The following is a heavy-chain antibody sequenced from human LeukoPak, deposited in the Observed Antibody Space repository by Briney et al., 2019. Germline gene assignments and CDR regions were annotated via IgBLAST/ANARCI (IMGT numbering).Heavy chain of an antibody. D-gene: IGHD1-26*01. Sequence: ASVKVSCKASGYTLTSYGISWVRQAPGQGLEWMGWISAYNGNTNYAQKLQGRVTMTTDTSTSTAYMELRSLRSDDTAVYYCARDMGFEWEPPDGDAFDIWGQGTMVTVSS. V-gene: IGHV1-18*01. J-gene: IGHJ3*02. CDR3: ARDMGFEWEPPDGDAFDI. CDR2: ISAYNGNT. CDR1: GYTLTSYG.